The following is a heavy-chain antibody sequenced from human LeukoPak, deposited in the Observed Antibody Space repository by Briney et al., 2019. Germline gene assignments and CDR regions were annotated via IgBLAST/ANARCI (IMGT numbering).Heavy chain of an antibody. CDR3: AYSGYDFGH. Sequence: PGRSLRLSCAASGFTFSSYAMHWVRQAPGKGLEWVAVISYDGSNKYYADSVKGRFTISRDNSKNTLYLQMNSLRAEDTAVYYCAYSGYDFGHWGQGTLVTVSS. V-gene: IGHV3-30*04. CDR2: ISYDGSNK. CDR1: GFTFSSYA. D-gene: IGHD5-12*01. J-gene: IGHJ5*02.